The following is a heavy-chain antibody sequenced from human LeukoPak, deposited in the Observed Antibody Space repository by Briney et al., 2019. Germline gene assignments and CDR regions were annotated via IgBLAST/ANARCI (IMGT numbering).Heavy chain of an antibody. CDR2: THPSGNS. CDR3: ARKAPKKGWFDS. V-gene: IGHV4-4*09. J-gene: IGHJ5*01. CDR1: GGSNNSYY. Sequence: PSETLSLTCTVSGGSNNSYYWSWIRQPPGKGLEWIGYTHPSGNSNYSPSLKSRVTISIDTSRNQFSLKLSSVTAADTAVYYCARKAPKKGWFDSWGQGTLVTVSS.